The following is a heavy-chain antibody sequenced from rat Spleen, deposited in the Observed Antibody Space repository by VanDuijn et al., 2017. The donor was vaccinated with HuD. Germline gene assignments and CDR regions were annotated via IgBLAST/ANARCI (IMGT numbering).Heavy chain of an antibody. J-gene: IGHJ4*01. Sequence: EVQLVESDGGLVQPGRSLKLSCAASGFTFSDYYMAWIRQAPGKGLEWVASITNTGGSTYYPDSVKGRFTISRDNAKSTLYLQMNSLRSEDTATYYCTREMYTTDYDYVMDAWGQGASVTVSS. D-gene: IGHD1-6*01. CDR3: TREMYTTDYDYVMDA. CDR1: GFTFSDYY. CDR2: ITNTGGST. V-gene: IGHV5-31*01.